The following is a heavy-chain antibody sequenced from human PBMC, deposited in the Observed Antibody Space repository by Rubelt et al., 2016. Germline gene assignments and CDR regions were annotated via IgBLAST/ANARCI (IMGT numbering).Heavy chain of an antibody. CDR3: ATDQLNPARFHGMDV. CDR2: MNPNSGNT. CDR1: GYTFTSYD. D-gene: IGHD1-1*01. Sequence: VKVSCKASGYTFTSYDINWVRQATGQGLEWMGWMNPNSGNTGYAQKFQGRVTMTRNTSISTAYMELSSLRSEDTAVYYCATDQLNPARFHGMDVWGQGTTVTVSS. V-gene: IGHV1-8*01. J-gene: IGHJ6*02.